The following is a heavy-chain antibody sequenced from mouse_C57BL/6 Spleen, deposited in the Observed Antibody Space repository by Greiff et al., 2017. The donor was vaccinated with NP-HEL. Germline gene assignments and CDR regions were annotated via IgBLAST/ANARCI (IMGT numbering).Heavy chain of an antibody. J-gene: IGHJ1*03. D-gene: IGHD1-1*01. CDR3: ARKATVAQYFDV. CDR2: INPNNGGT. CDR1: GYTFTDYN. Sequence: EVQLQQSGPELVKPGASVKIPCKASGYTFTDYNMDWVKQSHGKSLEWIGDINPNNGGTIYNQKFKGKATLTVDKSSSTAYMELRSLTSEDTAVYYGARKATVAQYFDVWGTGTTVTVSS. V-gene: IGHV1-18*01.